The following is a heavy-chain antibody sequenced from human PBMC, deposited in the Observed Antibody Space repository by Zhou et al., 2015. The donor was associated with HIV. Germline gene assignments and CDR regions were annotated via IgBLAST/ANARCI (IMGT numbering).Heavy chain of an antibody. CDR2: IWYDLSNK. Sequence: VQLVETGGGLIQPGGSLRLSCAASGFTFSSYGMHWVRQAPGKGLEWVAVIWYDLSNKYYADSVKGRFTISRDNGKNSLYMQMNSLRAEDTAVYYCARDRDYYDSSGYSAWYFDLWGRGTLVTVSS. J-gene: IGHJ2*01. CDR1: GFTFSSYG. V-gene: IGHV3-33*01. CDR3: ARDRDYYDSSGYSAWYFDL. D-gene: IGHD3-22*01.